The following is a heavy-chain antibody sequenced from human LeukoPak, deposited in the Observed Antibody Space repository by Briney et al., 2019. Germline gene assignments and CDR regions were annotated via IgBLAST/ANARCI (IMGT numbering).Heavy chain of an antibody. D-gene: IGHD5-18*01. CDR2: IIPIFGTA. V-gene: IGHV1-69*13. CDR1: GGTLSSYA. Sequence: SVKVSCKASGGTLSSYAISWVRQAPGQGLEWMGGIIPIFGTANYAQKFQGRVTITADESTSTAYMELSSLRSEDTAVYYCASPEGGYSYGYVYWGQGTLVTVSS. CDR3: ASPEGGYSYGYVY. J-gene: IGHJ4*02.